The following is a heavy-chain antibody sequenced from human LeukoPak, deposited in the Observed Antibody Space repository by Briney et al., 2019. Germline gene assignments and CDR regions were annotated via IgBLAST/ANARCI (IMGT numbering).Heavy chain of an antibody. J-gene: IGHJ3*02. CDR2: ISYDGSNK. V-gene: IGHV3-30*18. CDR1: GFTFSSYG. CDR3: AKDLSSGWTWGAFDI. Sequence: PGGSLILSCAASGFTFSSYGIHGVRQAPGKGLEWVAVISYDGSNKYYADSVKGRFTISRDNSKNPLYLQMNSLRAEDTAVYYCAKDLSSGWTWGAFDIWGQGTMVTVSS. D-gene: IGHD6-19*01.